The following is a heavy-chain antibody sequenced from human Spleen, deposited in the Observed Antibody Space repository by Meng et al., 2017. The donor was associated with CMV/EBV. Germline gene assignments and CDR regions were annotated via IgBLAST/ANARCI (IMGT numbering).Heavy chain of an antibody. CDR3: AANGYCSSTSCYRGWFDP. J-gene: IGHJ5*02. D-gene: IGHD2-2*02. CDR1: GYTFTDYY. CDR2: INANSGDT. V-gene: IGHV1-2*02. Sequence: ASVKVSCKASGYTFTDYYIHWVRQAPGQGLEWMGWINANSGDTNYAQKFQGRVTMTRDTSISTAYMELSRLRSDDTAVYYCAANGYCSSTSCYRGWFDPWGQGTLVTVSS.